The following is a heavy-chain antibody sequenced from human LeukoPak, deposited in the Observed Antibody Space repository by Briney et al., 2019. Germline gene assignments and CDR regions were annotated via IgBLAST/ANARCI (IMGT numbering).Heavy chain of an antibody. D-gene: IGHD5-24*01. J-gene: IGHJ4*02. CDR1: GGSINTSGYY. CDR2: IFYSGIT. CDR3: ARLGGYTHGPDPVDY. Sequence: PSETLSLTCTDSGGSINTSGYYWGWIRQPPGKGLEWIGDIFYSGITFYNPSLKSRVTLSVSTSINRFSLKLSSVTAADAAVYFCARLGGYTHGPDPVDYWGQGTLVTVSS. V-gene: IGHV4-39*01.